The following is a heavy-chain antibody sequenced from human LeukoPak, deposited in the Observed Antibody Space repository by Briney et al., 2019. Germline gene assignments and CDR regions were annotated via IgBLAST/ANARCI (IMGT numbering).Heavy chain of an antibody. CDR3: ARDLAGYYDSSAIYYFDY. J-gene: IGHJ4*02. D-gene: IGHD3-22*01. CDR2: IYTSGGT. V-gene: IGHV4-4*07. Sequence: SETLSLTCIVSGGSISSYYRSWIRQPAGKGLEWIGRIYTSGGTNYNPSLKSRVTISVDKSKNQFSLKLSSVTAADTAVYYCARDLAGYYDSSAIYYFDYWGQGTLVTVSS. CDR1: GGSISSYY.